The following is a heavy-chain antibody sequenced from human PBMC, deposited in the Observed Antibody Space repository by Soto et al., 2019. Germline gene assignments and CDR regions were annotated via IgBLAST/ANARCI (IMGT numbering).Heavy chain of an antibody. CDR1: GFSLSTSGVG. D-gene: IGHD3-22*01. V-gene: IGHV2-5*01. CDR2: FYWNDDK. CDR3: AHRRYYYDSSGHDAFDI. Sequence: QITLKESGPTLVKPTQTLTLTCTFSGFSLSTSGVGVGWIRQPPGKALAWLALFYWNDDKRYSPSLKSRLTITKDTSKHQVVRTMTSMDPVDTATYYCAHRRYYYDSSGHDAFDIWGQGTIVTVSS. J-gene: IGHJ3*02.